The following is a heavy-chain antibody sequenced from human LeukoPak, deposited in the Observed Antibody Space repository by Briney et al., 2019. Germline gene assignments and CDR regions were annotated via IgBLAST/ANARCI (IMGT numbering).Heavy chain of an antibody. CDR2: ISSSSSYI. J-gene: IGHJ4*02. CDR1: GFTFSSYS. V-gene: IGHV3-21*01. Sequence: GGSLRLSCAASGFTFSSYSMNWVRQAPGKGLEWVSSISSSSSYIYYADSVKGRFTISRDNAKNSLYLQMNSLRAEDTAVYYCAIGMKWWELLSVDYWRQGTLVTVSS. CDR3: AIGMKWWELLSVDY. D-gene: IGHD1-26*01.